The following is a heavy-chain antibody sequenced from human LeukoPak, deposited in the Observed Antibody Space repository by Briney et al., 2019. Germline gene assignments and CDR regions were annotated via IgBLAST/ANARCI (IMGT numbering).Heavy chain of an antibody. J-gene: IGHJ2*01. Sequence: PSETLSLTCTVSGGSISSGGYYWSWIRQPPGKGLEWIGEINHSGSTNYNPSLKSRVTISVDTSKNQFSLKLSSVTAADTAVYYCARRRTYYDFWSGPTGYFDLWGRGTLVTVSS. D-gene: IGHD3-3*01. CDR2: INHSGST. CDR1: GGSISSGGYY. V-gene: IGHV4-39*07. CDR3: ARRRTYYDFWSGPTGYFDL.